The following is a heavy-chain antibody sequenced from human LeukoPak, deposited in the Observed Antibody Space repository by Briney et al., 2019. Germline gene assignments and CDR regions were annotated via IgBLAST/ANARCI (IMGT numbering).Heavy chain of an antibody. CDR2: IYYSGGI. Sequence: SETLSLTCTVSGGPISSYYWSWIRQPPGKGLEWIGYIYYSGGINYNPSLKSRATISVDTSENQFSLKLSSVTAADTAVYYCARHQRGHSDAFDIWGQGTVVTVSS. J-gene: IGHJ3*02. CDR1: GGPISSYY. D-gene: IGHD4-23*01. V-gene: IGHV4-59*01. CDR3: ARHQRGHSDAFDI.